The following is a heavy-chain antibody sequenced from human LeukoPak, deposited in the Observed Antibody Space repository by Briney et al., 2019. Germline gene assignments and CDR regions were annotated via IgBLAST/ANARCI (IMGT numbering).Heavy chain of an antibody. V-gene: IGHV1-3*01. CDR1: GYTFNYFA. Sequence: ASVKVSCKASGYTFNYFAMHWVRQAPGQRPEWMGCINVDNDDTRYSQKFQGRVTISRDTSATTVYMELSSLRFEDTAVYYCARDGSGSQGVNWFDPWGPGTQVTVSS. J-gene: IGHJ5*02. CDR2: INVDNDDT. CDR3: ARDGSGSQGVNWFDP. D-gene: IGHD3-10*01.